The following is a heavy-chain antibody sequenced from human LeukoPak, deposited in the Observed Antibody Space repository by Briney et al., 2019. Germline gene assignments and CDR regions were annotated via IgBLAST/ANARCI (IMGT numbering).Heavy chain of an antibody. V-gene: IGHV1-46*01. J-gene: IGHJ5*02. D-gene: IGHD6-25*01. CDR2: INPSGGSA. Sequence: ASVKVSCKASGYTFTSYYMHWVRQAPGQGLEWMGIINPSGGSASYAQKFQGRVTMTRDTSTSTVYMELSSLRSEDTAVYYCAKDHISRSSAPIVTENWFDPWGQGTLVTVSS. CDR3: AKDHISRSSAPIVTENWFDP. CDR1: GYTFTSYY.